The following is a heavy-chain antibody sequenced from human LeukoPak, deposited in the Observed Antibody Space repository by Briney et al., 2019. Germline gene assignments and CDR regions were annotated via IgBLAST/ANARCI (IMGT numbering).Heavy chain of an antibody. CDR1: GFTFSSYA. Sequence: GGSLRLSCAASGFTFSSYAMHWVRQAPGKGLEWVAVISYDGSNKYYADSVKGRFTISRDNSKNTLYLQMNGLRAEDTAVYYCARVYNDLWFGELYFDYWGQGTLSPSPQ. CDR3: ARVYNDLWFGELYFDY. V-gene: IGHV3-30-3*01. CDR2: ISYDGSNK. J-gene: IGHJ4*02. D-gene: IGHD3-10*01.